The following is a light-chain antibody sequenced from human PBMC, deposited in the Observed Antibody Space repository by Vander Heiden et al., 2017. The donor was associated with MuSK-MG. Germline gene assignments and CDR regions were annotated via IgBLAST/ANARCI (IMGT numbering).Light chain of an antibody. CDR3: QRSDSTPRT. V-gene: IGKV1-39*01. CDR1: QSISSY. J-gene: IGKJ1*01. Sequence: DIQMTQSPSSLSASVGDRVTITCRASQSISSYLNWYQQKLGKAPNLLIYAASSLQSGVPSRFSGSRSGTDFTLTISSLQPEDFATYYCQRSDSTPRTFGPGTKVEIK. CDR2: AAS.